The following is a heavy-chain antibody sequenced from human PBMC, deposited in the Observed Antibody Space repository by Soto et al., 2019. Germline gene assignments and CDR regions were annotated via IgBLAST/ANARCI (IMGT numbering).Heavy chain of an antibody. Sequence: SETLSLTCAVSGGSISSSNWWSWVRQPPGKGLEWIGEIYHSGSTNYNPSLKSRVTISVDKSKNQFSLKLSSVTAADTAVYYCARDFNMGYYYYGMDVWGQGTTVTVSS. CDR3: ARDFNMGYYYYGMDV. CDR1: GGSISSSNW. V-gene: IGHV4-4*02. J-gene: IGHJ6*02. CDR2: IYHSGST.